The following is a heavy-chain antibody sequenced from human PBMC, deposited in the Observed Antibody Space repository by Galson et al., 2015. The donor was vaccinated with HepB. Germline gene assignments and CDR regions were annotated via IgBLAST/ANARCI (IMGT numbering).Heavy chain of an antibody. D-gene: IGHD6-13*01. CDR2: ISSSGSTI. CDR3: ARRYSSSWHLVDY. Sequence: SLRLSCAASGFTFSDYYMSWIRQAPGKGLEWVSYISSSGSTIYYADSVKGRFTISRDNAKNSLYLQMNSLRAEDTAVYYCARRYSSSWHLVDYWGQGTLVTASS. CDR1: GFTFSDYY. J-gene: IGHJ4*02. V-gene: IGHV3-11*01.